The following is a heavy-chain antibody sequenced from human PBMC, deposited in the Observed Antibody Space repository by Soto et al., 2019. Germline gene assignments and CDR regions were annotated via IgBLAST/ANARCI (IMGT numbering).Heavy chain of an antibody. V-gene: IGHV3-30-3*01. D-gene: IGHD2-21*01. CDR1: GFTFSSYA. CDR2: ISYDGSNK. Sequence: QVPLVESGGGVVQPGRSLRLSCAASGFTFSSYAMHWVRQAPGKGLEWVAVISYDGSNKYYADSVKGRFTISRDNSKNTLYLQMNSLRAEDTAVYYCARDQIVVARVGWFDPWGQGTLVTVSS. J-gene: IGHJ5*02. CDR3: ARDQIVVARVGWFDP.